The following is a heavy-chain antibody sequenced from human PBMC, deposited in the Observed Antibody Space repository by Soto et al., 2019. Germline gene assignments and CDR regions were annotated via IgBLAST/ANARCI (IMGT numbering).Heavy chain of an antibody. CDR3: SRVAYSSGYYSDY. V-gene: IGHV1-3*04. CDR1: GYTFTRYT. CDR2: INTGRGNT. J-gene: IGHJ4*02. D-gene: IGHD5-18*01. Sequence: QVQLVQSGAEVKKPGASVKISCKTSGYTFTRYTIHWVRQAPGQRLEWMGWINTGRGNTKYSEKLQGRVTITADTSASTAYMELSSLTSADTALYYCSRVAYSSGYYSDYWRQGTLVTVSS.